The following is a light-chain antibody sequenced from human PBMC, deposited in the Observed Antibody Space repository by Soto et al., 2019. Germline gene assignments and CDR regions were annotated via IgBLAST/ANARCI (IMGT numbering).Light chain of an antibody. Sequence: DIQMTQSPSTLSASVGDRVTITCRASQSISSWLAWHQQKPGKAPKLLFYDASSLESGVPSRFSGSGSGTEFPLTISSLQPDDFATYYCQQYNSYSPQWTFGQGTKVEIK. J-gene: IGKJ1*01. CDR1: QSISSW. CDR3: QQYNSYSPQWT. V-gene: IGKV1-5*01. CDR2: DAS.